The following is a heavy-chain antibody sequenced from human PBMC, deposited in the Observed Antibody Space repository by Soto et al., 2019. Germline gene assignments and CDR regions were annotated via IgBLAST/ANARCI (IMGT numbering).Heavy chain of an antibody. CDR2: MNPNSGNT. V-gene: IGHV1-8*01. D-gene: IGHD2-2*01. CDR1: GYTFTSYD. CDR3: ARGPEYQYCSSTSCYGPIGDY. Sequence: ASVKVSCKASGYTFTSYDINWVRQATGQGLEWMGWMNPNSGNTGYAQKFQGRVTMTRNTSISTAYMELSSLRSEDTAVYYCARGPEYQYCSSTSCYGPIGDYWGQGTLVTVSS. J-gene: IGHJ4*02.